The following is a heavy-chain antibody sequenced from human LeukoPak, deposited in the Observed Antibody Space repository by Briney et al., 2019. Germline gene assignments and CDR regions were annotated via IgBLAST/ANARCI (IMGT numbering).Heavy chain of an antibody. J-gene: IGHJ4*02. V-gene: IGHV4-4*07. CDR1: GGSMSSYY. CDR2: IYTSGST. CDR3: ARTIIAAAATFDY. Sequence: SETLSLTCTVSGGSMSSYYWIWIRQPAGKGLEWIGRIYTSGSTNYNPSLKSRVTMSVDTSKNQFSLKLSSVTAADTAVYYCARTIIAAAATFDYWGQGTLVTVSS. D-gene: IGHD6-13*01.